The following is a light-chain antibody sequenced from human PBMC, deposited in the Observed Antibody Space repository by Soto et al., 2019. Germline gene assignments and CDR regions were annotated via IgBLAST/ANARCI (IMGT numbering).Light chain of an antibody. Sequence: EIVMTQSPATLSVSPGEGATLSCRASQSVRSNLAWYRQQPGQAPSLLIYGASTRASGIPANFSASGSGTEFSLTISSLQSEDFAIYYCQQYNNWPYTFGQGTRLEIK. CDR3: QQYNNWPYT. CDR1: QSVRSN. J-gene: IGKJ2*01. V-gene: IGKV3-15*01. CDR2: GAS.